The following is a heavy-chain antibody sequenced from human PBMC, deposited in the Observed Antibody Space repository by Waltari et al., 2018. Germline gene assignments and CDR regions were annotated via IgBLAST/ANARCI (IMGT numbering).Heavy chain of an antibody. CDR1: GFTFSSYA. CDR2: IYSGGST. J-gene: IGHJ4*02. CDR3: ARAAMATISGY. V-gene: IGHV3-23*05. D-gene: IGHD5-12*01. Sequence: EVQLSESGGGLVQPGGSLRLSCAASGFTFSSYAMSWVRQAPGKGLEWVSAIYSGGSTYYADSVKGRFTISRDNSKNTLYLQMNSLRAEDTAVYYCARAAMATISGYWGQGTLVTVSS.